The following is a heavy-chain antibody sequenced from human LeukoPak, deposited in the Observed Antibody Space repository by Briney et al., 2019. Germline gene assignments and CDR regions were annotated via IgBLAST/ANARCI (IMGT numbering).Heavy chain of an antibody. CDR3: AKDKGAVTAMIYYFDY. CDR1: GFTFDDYA. Sequence: PGGSLRLSCAASGFTFDDYAMYWVRQAPGKGLEWVSGISWNSVNIGYADSVKGRFTISRDNAKKFLYLQMNSLRAEDTALYYCAKDKGAVTAMIYYFDYWGQGTLVTVSS. D-gene: IGHD5-18*01. CDR2: ISWNSVNI. V-gene: IGHV3-9*01. J-gene: IGHJ4*02.